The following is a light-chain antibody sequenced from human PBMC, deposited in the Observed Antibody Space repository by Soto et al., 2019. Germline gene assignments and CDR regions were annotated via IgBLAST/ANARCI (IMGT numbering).Light chain of an antibody. V-gene: IGKV3-20*01. CDR1: QTINSRY. CDR3: QRYGSSPPFT. Sequence: EIVLTQSPGTLSLSPGERATLSCRASQTINSRYLAWYQQKPGQAPRLLISGTSTRATGIPDRFSGSGSGTDFTLTIGRLEPEDFAVYFCQRYGSSPPFTFGQGTKVEI. CDR2: GTS. J-gene: IGKJ2*01.